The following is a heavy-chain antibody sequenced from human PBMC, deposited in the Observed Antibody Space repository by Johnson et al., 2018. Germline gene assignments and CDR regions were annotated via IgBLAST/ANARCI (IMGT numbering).Heavy chain of an antibody. CDR3: VREGFYGSLDI. V-gene: IGHV3-74*02. CDR2: IDYDGSRT. D-gene: IGHD2/OR15-2a*01. CDR1: GFSFTNYW. Sequence: VQLVESGGGLVQPGGSLRISCTASGFSFTNYWMHWVRQAPGKGLVWVSRIDYDGSRTDYADSVKGRFSISRDNAKNTLHLQMNSLRVDETALYYCVREGFYGSLDIWGHGTLVSVSS. J-gene: IGHJ3*02.